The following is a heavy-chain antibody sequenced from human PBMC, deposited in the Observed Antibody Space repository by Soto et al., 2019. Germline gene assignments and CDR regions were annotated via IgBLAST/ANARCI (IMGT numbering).Heavy chain of an antibody. D-gene: IGHD4-17*01. CDR2: IDPTDSFT. CDR1: GYTFTNYW. J-gene: IGHJ3*01. Sequence: PGESLKISCKASGYTFTNYWINWVRQTPGKGLELMGKIDPTDSFTNYSPSFQGHVTISGDKSTRTAYLQWSSLKASDTAIYYCASQRGPVTHGFDFWRQGTMVTVSS. V-gene: IGHV5-10-1*01. CDR3: ASQRGPVTHGFDF.